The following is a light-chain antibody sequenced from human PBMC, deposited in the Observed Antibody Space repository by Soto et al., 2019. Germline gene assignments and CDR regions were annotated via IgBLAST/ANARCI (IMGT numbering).Light chain of an antibody. V-gene: IGKV1-27*01. J-gene: IGKJ4*01. CDR3: HTDSSAPLT. CDR1: QGIGTY. Sequence: DIQMTQSPSSLSASVGDRVTITCRASQGIGTYLAWYQQKPGKVPKLLIYAASTLQSGVPSRFSSSGSGTYFNLTISSLQPEDVAHDDGHTDSSAPLTFGGVTKVEIK. CDR2: AAS.